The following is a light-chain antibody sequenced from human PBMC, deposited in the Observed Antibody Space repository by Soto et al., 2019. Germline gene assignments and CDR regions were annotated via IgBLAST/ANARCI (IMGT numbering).Light chain of an antibody. CDR1: QSVRTY. CDR2: DAS. V-gene: IGKV3-11*01. Sequence: EIVLTQCPVTLSLSPGEIATLSCRASQSVRTYLAWYQVKPGQAPRLLIYDASSRASGVPARFSGSGSGTDFTLTISSLEPEDFALYYCQQRNSGPPITCGQGTDWRL. CDR3: QQRNSGPPIT. J-gene: IGKJ5*01.